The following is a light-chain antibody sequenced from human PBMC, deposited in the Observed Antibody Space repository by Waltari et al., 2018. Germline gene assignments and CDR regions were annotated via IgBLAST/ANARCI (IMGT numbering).Light chain of an antibody. V-gene: IGKV3-15*01. CDR1: QSVSSN. Sequence: EIVITQSPATLSLSPGARATPSCRASQSVSSNLAWYQQKPGQAPRLLIYGASTRATGIPARFSGSGSGTEFTLTISSMQSEDFAVYYCQQYNNWPPTFGQGTKLEIK. CDR2: GAS. J-gene: IGKJ2*01. CDR3: QQYNNWPPT.